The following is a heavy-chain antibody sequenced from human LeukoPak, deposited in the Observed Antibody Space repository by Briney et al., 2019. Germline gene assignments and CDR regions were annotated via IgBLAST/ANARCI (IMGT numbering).Heavy chain of an antibody. Sequence: SVKVSCKASEYTFVGHYMHWVRQAPGQGLEWMGGIIPIFGTANYAQRFQGRVTITADESTSTAYMELSSLRSEDTAVYYCARDYYDILTGYYLLDYWGQGTLVTVSS. CDR3: ARDYYDILTGYYLLDY. J-gene: IGHJ4*02. D-gene: IGHD3-9*01. V-gene: IGHV1-69*13. CDR1: EYTFVGHY. CDR2: IIPIFGTA.